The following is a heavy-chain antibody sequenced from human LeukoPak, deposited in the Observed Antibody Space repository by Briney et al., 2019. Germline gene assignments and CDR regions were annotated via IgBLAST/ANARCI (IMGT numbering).Heavy chain of an antibody. CDR2: IYPGDSET. V-gene: IGHV5-51*01. CDR1: GYSFPTYW. J-gene: IGHJ6*03. Sequence: GESLKISCTGSGYSFPTYWIGWVRQMPGKGLEWMGIIYPGDSETRYSPSFQGQVTISADKSISTAYLQWSSLKASDTAMYYCARYPNQHIVVVQDYYYMDVWGKGTTVTVSS. D-gene: IGHD2-2*01. CDR3: ARYPNQHIVVVQDYYYMDV.